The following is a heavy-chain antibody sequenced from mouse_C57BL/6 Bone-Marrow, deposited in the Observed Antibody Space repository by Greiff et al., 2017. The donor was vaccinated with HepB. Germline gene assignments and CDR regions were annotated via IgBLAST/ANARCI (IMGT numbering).Heavy chain of an antibody. D-gene: IGHD2-4*01. CDR3: PIYYDYFDY. J-gene: IGHJ2*01. Sequence: QVQLQQSGAELVRPGASVTLSCKASGYTFTDYEMHWVKQTPVHGLEWIGAIDPETGGTAYNQKFKGKAILTADKSSSTAYMELRSLTSEDSAVYYCPIYYDYFDYWGQGTTLTVSS. CDR1: GYTFTDYE. V-gene: IGHV1-15*01. CDR2: IDPETGGT.